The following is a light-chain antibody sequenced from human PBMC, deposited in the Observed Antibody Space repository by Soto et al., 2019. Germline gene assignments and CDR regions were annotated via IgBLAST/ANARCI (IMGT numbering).Light chain of an antibody. CDR1: QGIANH. V-gene: IGKV1-27*01. CDR3: HKYKSAPYT. J-gene: IGKJ3*01. Sequence: DIQMTQSPSSLSASVGDRGTITCRASQGIANHLAWYQQKPGKAPNLLIYAASTLQSGVPSRFSGSGFGTDFTLTISSLQPEDVATYYCHKYKSAPYTFGPGTKVDI. CDR2: AAS.